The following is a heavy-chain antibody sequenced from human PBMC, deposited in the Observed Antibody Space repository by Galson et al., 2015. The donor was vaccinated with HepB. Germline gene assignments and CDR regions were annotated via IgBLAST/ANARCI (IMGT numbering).Heavy chain of an antibody. CDR1: GFTFRDLW. Sequence: SLRLSCATSGFTFRDLWMHWVRQAPGKGLMWVGRISSDASSLSYADSVKGRFTISRDNAKNTLYLQMNNLRAEDTAVYYCARGPRGNSNGEREDYWGQGTLVTVSS. CDR3: ARGPRGNSNGEREDY. J-gene: IGHJ4*02. D-gene: IGHD2/OR15-2a*01. CDR2: ISSDASSL. V-gene: IGHV3-74*01.